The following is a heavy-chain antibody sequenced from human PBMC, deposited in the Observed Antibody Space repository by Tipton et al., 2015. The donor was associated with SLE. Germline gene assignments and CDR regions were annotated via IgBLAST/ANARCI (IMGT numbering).Heavy chain of an antibody. V-gene: IGHV4-59*11. CDR3: ARSAGYSSSWAHFDY. CDR2: IYYSGST. Sequence: TLSLTCTVSGGSISSHYWSWIQQPPGKGLEWIGYIYYSGSTNYNPSLKSRVTISVDASKNQFSLKLNSVTAADTAVYYCARSAGYSSSWAHFDYWGQGTLVTVSS. CDR1: GGSISSHY. J-gene: IGHJ4*02. D-gene: IGHD6-13*01.